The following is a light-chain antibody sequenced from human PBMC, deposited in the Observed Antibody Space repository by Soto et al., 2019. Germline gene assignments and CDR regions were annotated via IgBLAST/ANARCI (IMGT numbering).Light chain of an antibody. Sequence: SALTQPASVSGSPGQSITISCTGTSSDVGGSVYVSWYQQHPGKAPKLMIYEGSKRPSGVSNRFSGSKSGNTASLTISGLQAEDEADYYCSSFSTSSTLYVFGTGTKLTVL. CDR2: EGS. J-gene: IGLJ1*01. CDR3: SSFSTSSTLYV. V-gene: IGLV2-14*01. CDR1: SSDVGGSVY.